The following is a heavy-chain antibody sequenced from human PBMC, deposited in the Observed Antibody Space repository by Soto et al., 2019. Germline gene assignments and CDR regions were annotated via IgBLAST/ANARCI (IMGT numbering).Heavy chain of an antibody. J-gene: IGHJ6*02. CDR3: AGPGVPAAIEKPPETDYYYGMDV. CDR2: ISAYNGNT. V-gene: IGHV1-18*01. Sequence: ASVNVYCKTSAYTFTSYGVSWVRQPPGQGLEWMGWISAYNGNTNYAQKLQGRVTMTTDTSTSTAYMELRSLRSDDTAVYYCAGPGVPAAIEKPPETDYYYGMDVWG. D-gene: IGHD2-2*01. CDR1: AYTFTSYG.